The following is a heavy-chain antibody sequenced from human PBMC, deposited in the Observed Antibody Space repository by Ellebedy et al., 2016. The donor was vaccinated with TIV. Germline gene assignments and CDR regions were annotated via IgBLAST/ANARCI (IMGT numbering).Heavy chain of an antibody. D-gene: IGHD2-15*01. J-gene: IGHJ4*02. CDR2: INPRGDGT. CDR1: GFTFSTHY. CDR3: ARGVASGSDDEVVVDFDS. Sequence: AASVKVSCKASGFTFSTHYIHWVRQAPGQGLEWMGIINPRGDGTRNLPEFQGRVTMTRDTSTSTAYMELSSLRSDDTAVYYCARGVASGSDDEVVVDFDSWGQGTLVIVSA. V-gene: IGHV1-46*01.